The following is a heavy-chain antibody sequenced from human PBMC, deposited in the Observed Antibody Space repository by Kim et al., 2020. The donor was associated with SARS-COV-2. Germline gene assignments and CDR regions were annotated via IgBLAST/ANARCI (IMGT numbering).Heavy chain of an antibody. V-gene: IGHV1-46*01. CDR3: ARDSSSSGNYFDY. CDR1: GYSFTTYY. D-gene: IGHD6-6*01. CDR2: SNPSDGHT. Sequence: ASMKVSCKASGYSFTTYYMNWVRQAPGQGLEWMGMSNPSDGHTKYAQKFQGRVTMTRDTSTSTFYMELSSLRSEDTAVYYCARDSSSSGNYFDYWGQGTLVTVSS. J-gene: IGHJ4*02.